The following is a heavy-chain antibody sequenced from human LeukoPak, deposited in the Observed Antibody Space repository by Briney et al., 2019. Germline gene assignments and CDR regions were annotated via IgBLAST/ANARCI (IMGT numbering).Heavy chain of an antibody. J-gene: IGHJ4*02. Sequence: ASVKVSCKASGYTFTGYNIHWVREAPGQGLEWLGWINPNSGGTNYAQKFQGRVTMTRDTSISTAYMELTRLRSDDTAVYYCARDLDNYCLDFFDYWSRGTLVTVSS. CDR1: GYTFTGYN. V-gene: IGHV1-2*02. D-gene: IGHD1-1*01. CDR3: ARDLDNYCLDFFDY. CDR2: INPNSGGT.